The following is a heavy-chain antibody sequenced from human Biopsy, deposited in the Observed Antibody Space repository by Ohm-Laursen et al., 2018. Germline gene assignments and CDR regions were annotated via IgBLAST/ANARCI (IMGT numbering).Heavy chain of an antibody. J-gene: IGHJ2*01. V-gene: IGHV3-23*01. CDR3: AKDRRTMRVWYFDL. CDR1: GFTFATYG. D-gene: IGHD4/OR15-4a*01. CDR2: IGSTGNST. Sequence: SLRLSCSAFGFTFATYGMSWVRQAPGKGLEWVSGIGSTGNSTYYADSVKGRFTISRDNSKNTLYLQLNSLRVEDTALYYCAKDRRTMRVWYFDLWGRGTLVTVSS.